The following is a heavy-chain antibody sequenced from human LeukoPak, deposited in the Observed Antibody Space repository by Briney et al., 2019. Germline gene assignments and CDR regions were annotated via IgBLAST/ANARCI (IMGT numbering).Heavy chain of an antibody. CDR2: IGTAGDT. D-gene: IGHD2-15*01. J-gene: IGHJ3*02. Sequence: PGGSLRLSCAASGFTFSSYDMHWVRQATGKGLEWVSAIGTAGDTYYPGSVKGRFTISRENAKNSLYLQMNSLRAGDTAVYCCARGGYCSGGSCVIGLDDAFDIWGQGTMVTVSS. CDR1: GFTFSSYD. V-gene: IGHV3-13*01. CDR3: ARGGYCSGGSCVIGLDDAFDI.